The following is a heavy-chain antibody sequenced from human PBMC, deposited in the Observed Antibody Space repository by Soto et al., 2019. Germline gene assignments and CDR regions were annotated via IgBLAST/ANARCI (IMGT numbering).Heavy chain of an antibody. CDR3: ARDSTRRGACDI. J-gene: IGHJ3*02. V-gene: IGHV4-34*01. Sequence: PSETLSLTCAVYNGSFSVYYWTWIRQSPGKGPEWIGEVNHAGSTNYNPSLKSRVTISVDTSKNQFSLKLNSVTAADTAVYYCARDSTRRGACDIWGQGTTVPVSS. D-gene: IGHD2-2*01. CDR1: NGSFSVYY. CDR2: VNHAGST.